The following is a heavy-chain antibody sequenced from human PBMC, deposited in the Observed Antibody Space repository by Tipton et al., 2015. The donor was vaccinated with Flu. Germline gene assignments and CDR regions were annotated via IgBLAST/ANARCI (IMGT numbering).Heavy chain of an antibody. Sequence: LRLSCTVSGDSITSSSFYWGWIRQPPGKGLEWIGSVSHSGSTSYNPSLKSRIVMSVDTSKSQFSLTLMSVPAADTAVYYCARDRYDILTGSFSWFAPWGQGTLVTVSS. J-gene: IGHJ5*02. V-gene: IGHV4-39*07. CDR3: ARDRYDILTGSFSWFAP. CDR2: VSHSGST. D-gene: IGHD3-9*01. CDR1: GDSITSSSFY.